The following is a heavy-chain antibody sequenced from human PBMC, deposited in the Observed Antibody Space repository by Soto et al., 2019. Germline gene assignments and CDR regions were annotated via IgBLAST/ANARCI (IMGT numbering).Heavy chain of an antibody. J-gene: IGHJ6*03. Sequence: EVQLVESGGGLVQPRGSLRLSCAASGFTFSSYNMNWVRQAPGKGLEWISYISSSSGAMIYADSVKGRFTISRDNAKSSLYLQMNSLRAEDTAVYYCAREDFGVVIYYYYMDVWGKGTTVTVSS. V-gene: IGHV3-48*01. D-gene: IGHD3-3*01. CDR3: AREDFGVVIYYYYMDV. CDR2: ISSSSGAM. CDR1: GFTFSSYN.